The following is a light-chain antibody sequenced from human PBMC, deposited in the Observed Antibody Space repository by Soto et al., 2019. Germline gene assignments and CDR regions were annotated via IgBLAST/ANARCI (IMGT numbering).Light chain of an antibody. V-gene: IGKV1-5*01. CDR2: DVS. J-gene: IGKJ1*01. Sequence: IQMTQSPSTLSASVGDRVTITCRASQSISGWLAWYQQKPGKAPKLLIYDVSSLESGGPSRFSGSGSGTDFNLAISSLQPDDCATYYCQQYNSYPWTFGQGTKVDIK. CDR3: QQYNSYPWT. CDR1: QSISGW.